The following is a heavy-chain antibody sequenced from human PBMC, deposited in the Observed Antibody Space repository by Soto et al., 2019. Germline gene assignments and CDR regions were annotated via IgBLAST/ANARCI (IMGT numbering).Heavy chain of an antibody. J-gene: IGHJ5*02. Sequence: QVQLLESGPGLVKPSDTLSLTCNVSGASTTIYYWGWIRQSAGKGLEWIGRIYTTGNVNYNPSLRSRVTMSRDSSKNQLSLKLTSVTAADTAVYYCVRDRLNWFDPWGQGLQVTVSS. CDR3: VRDRLNWFDP. CDR1: GASTTIYY. V-gene: IGHV4-4*07. CDR2: IYTTGNV.